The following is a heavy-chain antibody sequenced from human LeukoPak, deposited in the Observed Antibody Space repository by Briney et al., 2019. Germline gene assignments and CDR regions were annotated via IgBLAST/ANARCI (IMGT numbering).Heavy chain of an antibody. D-gene: IGHD4-17*01. V-gene: IGHV3-33*01. CDR2: IWYDGSNK. J-gene: IGHJ4*02. Sequence: GGSLRLSCAASGFTFSSYGMHWVRQAPGKELEWVAVIWYDGSNKYYVDSVKGRFTISRDNSKNTLYLQMSSLRAEDTAVYYCARDLDYGDVTPLYYWGQGTLVTVSS. CDR3: ARDLDYGDVTPLYY. CDR1: GFTFSSYG.